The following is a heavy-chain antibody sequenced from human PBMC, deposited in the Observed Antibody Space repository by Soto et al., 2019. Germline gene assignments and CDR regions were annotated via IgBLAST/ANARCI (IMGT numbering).Heavy chain of an antibody. Sequence: GGALRLSCTDSGFTFGDYAMSWVRQAPGKGLEWVGFIRPKAYGGTTEYAASVKGRFTISRDDSKGIAYLQMNSLKTEDTAVYYCARDPYSGSYDPFDYWGQGALVTVSS. CDR2: IRPKAYGGTT. J-gene: IGHJ4*02. CDR1: GFTFGDYA. V-gene: IGHV3-49*04. CDR3: ARDPYSGSYDPFDY. D-gene: IGHD1-26*01.